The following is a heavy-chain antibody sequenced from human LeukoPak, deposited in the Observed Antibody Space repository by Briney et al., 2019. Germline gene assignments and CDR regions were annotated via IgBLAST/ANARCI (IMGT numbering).Heavy chain of an antibody. J-gene: IGHJ5*02. V-gene: IGHV4-30-2*01. CDR2: IYHSGST. CDR1: GGSISSGGYS. D-gene: IGHD3-3*01. Sequence: PSQTLSLTCAVSGGSISSGGYSWSWIRQPPGKGLEWIGYIYHSGSTYYNPSLKSRVTISVDRSKNQFSLKLSSVTAADTAVYYCAREVTIFGVVNWFDPWGQGTLVTVSS. CDR3: AREVTIFGVVNWFDP.